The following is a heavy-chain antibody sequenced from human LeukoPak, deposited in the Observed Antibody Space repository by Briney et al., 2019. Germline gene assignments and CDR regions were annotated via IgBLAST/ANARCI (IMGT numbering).Heavy chain of an antibody. J-gene: IGHJ4*02. Sequence: ASVTVSCEASGCTFSSYAISWVRQAPGQGLEWMGRIIPIFGTANYAQKFQGRVTITTDESTSTAYMELSSLRSEDTAVYYCAREDIVLMVYAMGYFDYWGQGTLVTVSS. CDR1: GCTFSSYA. CDR2: IIPIFGTA. V-gene: IGHV1-69*05. D-gene: IGHD2-8*01. CDR3: AREDIVLMVYAMGYFDY.